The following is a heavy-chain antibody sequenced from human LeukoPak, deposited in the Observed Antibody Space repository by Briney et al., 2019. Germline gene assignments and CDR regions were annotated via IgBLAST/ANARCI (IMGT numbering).Heavy chain of an antibody. Sequence: GGSLRLSCAASGFTLSSYGMHWVRQAPGKGLEWVAGIWYDGSNKYYADSVKGRLTISRDNSKNTLYLQINSLRAEDTAVYYCARDLTNYDGMDVWGQGTTVTVSS. CDR2: IWYDGSNK. V-gene: IGHV3-33*01. D-gene: IGHD3-9*01. J-gene: IGHJ6*02. CDR3: ARDLTNYDGMDV. CDR1: GFTLSSYG.